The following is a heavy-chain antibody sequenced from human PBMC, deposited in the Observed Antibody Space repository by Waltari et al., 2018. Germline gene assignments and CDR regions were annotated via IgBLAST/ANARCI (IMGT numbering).Heavy chain of an antibody. CDR2: ISGDGSTI. V-gene: IGHV3-74*01. D-gene: IGHD3-3*01. CDR3: ARGADL. Sequence: EVQLVESGGGLVQPGGSLRLSCAASGFTLIGTWLHWFRQVPGKGLVWVSRISGDGSTINYADSVKGRFTISRDTAKNTLYLQMNSLRAEDTAVYYCARGADLRGQGILVTVSS. J-gene: IGHJ4*02. CDR1: GFTLIGTW.